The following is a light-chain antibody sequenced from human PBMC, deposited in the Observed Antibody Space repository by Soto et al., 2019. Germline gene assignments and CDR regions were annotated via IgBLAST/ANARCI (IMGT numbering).Light chain of an antibody. Sequence: EIVLTQSPVTLSFSPCEIATLSCRASQSFNSIYLAWYQQKPGQAPRLLIYGASSRATGIPDRFSGSGSGTDFTLTISRLEPEDFAVYYCHQYDSWTFGQGTKVDI. CDR3: HQYDSWT. J-gene: IGKJ1*01. CDR2: GAS. V-gene: IGKV3-20*01. CDR1: QSFNSIY.